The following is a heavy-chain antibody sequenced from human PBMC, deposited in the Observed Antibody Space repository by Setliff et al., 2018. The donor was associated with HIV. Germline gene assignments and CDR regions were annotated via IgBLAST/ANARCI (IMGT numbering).Heavy chain of an antibody. CDR1: GGSFTSRSYY. V-gene: IGHV4-39*01. D-gene: IGHD3-10*01. CDR2: IHYGGFF. J-gene: IGHJ4*02. CDR3: ARPALGIGGGSRFDN. Sequence: LSLTCTVSGGSFTSRSYYWGWIRQPPGKGLEWIGNIHYGGFFWYSPSLKSRVTISVDTSKNQFSLKLSSVTAADTAVYYCARPALGIGGGSRFDNWGQGTRVTVSS.